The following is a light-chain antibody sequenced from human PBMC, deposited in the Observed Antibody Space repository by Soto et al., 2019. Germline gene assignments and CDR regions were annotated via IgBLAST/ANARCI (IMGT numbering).Light chain of an antibody. V-gene: IGLV2-14*01. CDR3: SAFTISRNTVI. J-gene: IGLJ2*01. CDR1: SSDVDGYNY. CDR2: DVN. Sequence: QSALTQTASVSGSPGQSITISCTGTSSDVDGYNYVSWYQYHPGKAPKLMIYDVNNRPSGVSNRFSGSKSGNPASLTISGLQAEDEADYYCSAFTISRNTVIFGGGTKLTVL.